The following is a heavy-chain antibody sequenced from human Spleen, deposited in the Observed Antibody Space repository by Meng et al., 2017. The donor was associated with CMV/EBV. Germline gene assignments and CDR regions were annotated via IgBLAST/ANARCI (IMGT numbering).Heavy chain of an antibody. CDR3: AKDTVSRGWFDP. J-gene: IGHJ5*02. CDR1: AFTFNTYW. CDR2: ISPDGRGT. V-gene: IGHV3-74*01. D-gene: IGHD4-17*01. Sequence: GESLKISCTASAFTFNTYWMHWVRQGPGKGLVWVSRISPDGRGTSYADSVKGRFTISRDNSKNTLYLQMNSLRPEDTAVYYCAKDTVSRGWFDPWGQGTLVTVSS.